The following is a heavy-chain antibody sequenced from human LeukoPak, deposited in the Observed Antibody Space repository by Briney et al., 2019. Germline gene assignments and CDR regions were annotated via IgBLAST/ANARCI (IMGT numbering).Heavy chain of an antibody. CDR3: ARGPYDILTGSNWFDP. V-gene: IGHV4-31*03. CDR2: IYYSGST. D-gene: IGHD3-9*01. Sequence: SQTLSLTCTVSGGSISSGGYYWSWIRQHPGEGLEWIGYIYYSGSTYYNPSLKSRVTISVDTSKNQFSLKLSSVTAADTAVYYCARGPYDILTGSNWFDPWGQGTLVTVSS. CDR1: GGSISSGGYY. J-gene: IGHJ5*02.